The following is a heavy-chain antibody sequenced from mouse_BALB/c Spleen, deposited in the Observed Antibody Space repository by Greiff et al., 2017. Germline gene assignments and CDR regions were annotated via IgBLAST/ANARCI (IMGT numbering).Heavy chain of an antibody. J-gene: IGHJ4*01. V-gene: IGHV2-2*02. CDR1: GFSLTSYG. CDR3: ALMAMDY. CDR2: IWSGGST. Sequence: VQLVESGPGLVQPSQSLSITCTASGFSLTSYGVHWVRQSPGKGLEWLGVIWSGGSTDYNAAFISRLSISTDNSKSHVFFKMNSLQANDTARYYCALMAMDYWGQGTSVTVSS.